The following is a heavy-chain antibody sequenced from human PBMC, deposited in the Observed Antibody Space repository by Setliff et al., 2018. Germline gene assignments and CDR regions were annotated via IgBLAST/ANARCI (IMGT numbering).Heavy chain of an antibody. J-gene: IGHJ3*02. V-gene: IGHV1-24*01. CDR2: FDPEDGET. Sequence: ASVKVSCKASGYTFTSYGISWVRQAPGKGLEWMGGFDPEDGETIYAQKFQGRVTMTEDTSTDTAYMELSSLRSEDTAVYYCATNAGRSSSWYPRRPGEGHAFDIWGQGTMVTVSS. CDR3: ATNAGRSSSWYPRRPGEGHAFDI. D-gene: IGHD6-13*01. CDR1: GYTFTSYG.